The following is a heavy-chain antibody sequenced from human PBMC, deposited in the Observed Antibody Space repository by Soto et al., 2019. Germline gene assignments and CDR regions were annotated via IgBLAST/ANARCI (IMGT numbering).Heavy chain of an antibody. Sequence: PSETLSLTCSVSGGSIISSSYYWGWIRQPAGKGLEWIGSIYYSGSTYYNPSLKSRVTISVDTSKNQFSLKLSSVTAADTAVYYCARHGRGSYYDFWSGYYSEDWGGDDAFDIWGQGTMVTVSS. V-gene: IGHV4-39*01. CDR2: IYYSGST. J-gene: IGHJ3*02. CDR3: ARHGRGSYYDFWSGYYSEDWGGDDAFDI. D-gene: IGHD3-3*01. CDR1: GGSIISSSYY.